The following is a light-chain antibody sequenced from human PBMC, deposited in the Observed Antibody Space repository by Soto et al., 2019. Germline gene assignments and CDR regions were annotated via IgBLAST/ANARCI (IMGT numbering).Light chain of an antibody. CDR2: GAS. CDR1: QSVNSY. V-gene: IGKV3-15*01. J-gene: IGKJ4*01. CDR3: QQYNQWPLT. Sequence: TVMTQSPATLSVSPGERATLSCRAGQSVNSYLAWYQRKPGQAPRLLIRGASARATGIPARFSGSGSGTEFTLTISSLQSEDFAVYYCQQYNQWPLTFGGGTKV.